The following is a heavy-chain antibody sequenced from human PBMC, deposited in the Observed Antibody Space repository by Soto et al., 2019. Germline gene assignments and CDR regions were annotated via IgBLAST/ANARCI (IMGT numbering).Heavy chain of an antibody. CDR3: ARLHCDSPNCVPLDP. J-gene: IGHJ5*02. CDR2: IYYSGTS. CDR1: GGSIRDDRYY. D-gene: IGHD2-2*01. V-gene: IGHV4-39*01. Sequence: QLQLQESGPGLVKPSETLSLTCTVSGGSIRDDRYYWGWIRQPPGKGLEWIGSIYYSGTSSYNPSIKSRVTMSVDTSKKQLSLRLSSVTAADTAVYYCARLHCDSPNCVPLDPWGQGTLVIVSS.